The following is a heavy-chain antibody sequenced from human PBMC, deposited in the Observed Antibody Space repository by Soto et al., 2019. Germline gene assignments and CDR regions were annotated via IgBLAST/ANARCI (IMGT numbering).Heavy chain of an antibody. CDR2: ISAYNGNT. Sequence: ASVKVSCKASGYTFTSYGISWARQAPGQGLEWMGWISAYNGNTNYAQKLQGRVTMTTDTSTSTAYMELRSLRSDDSAVYYCSREDSGDCSVGSCYSYYYGMDVWGQGTTVTVSS. V-gene: IGHV1-18*01. CDR1: GYTFTSYG. CDR3: SREDSGDCSVGSCYSYYYGMDV. J-gene: IGHJ6*02. D-gene: IGHD2-15*01.